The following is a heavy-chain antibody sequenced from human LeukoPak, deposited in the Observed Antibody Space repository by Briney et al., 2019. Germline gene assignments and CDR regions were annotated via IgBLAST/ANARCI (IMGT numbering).Heavy chain of an antibody. CDR3: ARESYLSSPSVFDI. Sequence: GGSLRLSXAASGFTFSSYWMSWVRQAPGKGLEWVANIKQDGSEKYYVDSVKGRFTISRDNAKNSLYLQMNSLRAEDTAVYYCARESYLSSPSVFDIWGQGTMVTVSS. CDR1: GFTFSSYW. V-gene: IGHV3-7*01. J-gene: IGHJ3*02. CDR2: IKQDGSEK.